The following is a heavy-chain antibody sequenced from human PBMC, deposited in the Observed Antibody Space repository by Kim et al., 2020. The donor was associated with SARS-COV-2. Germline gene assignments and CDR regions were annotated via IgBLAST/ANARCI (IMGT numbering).Heavy chain of an antibody. CDR3: ARNAINDY. J-gene: IGHJ4*02. Sequence: GNTNYAQTLQGRDTMTTDTSTSTAYMELRSLRSDDTAVYYCARNAINDYWGQGTLVTVSS. V-gene: IGHV1-18*01. CDR2: GNT.